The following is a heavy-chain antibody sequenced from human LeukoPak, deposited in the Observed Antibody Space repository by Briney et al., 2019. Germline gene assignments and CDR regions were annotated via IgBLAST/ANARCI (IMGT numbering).Heavy chain of an antibody. CDR1: GGSFSGYY. CDR3: ARGRFDYSGSWYSWYYFDY. V-gene: IGHV4-34*01. Sequence: SETLSLTCAVYGGSFSGYYWSWIRQPPGKGLEWIGEINHSGSTNYNPSLKSRVTISVDTSKNQFSLKLSSVTAADTAVYYCARGRFDYSGSWYSWYYFDYWGQGTLVTVSS. CDR2: INHSGST. J-gene: IGHJ4*02. D-gene: IGHD6-13*01.